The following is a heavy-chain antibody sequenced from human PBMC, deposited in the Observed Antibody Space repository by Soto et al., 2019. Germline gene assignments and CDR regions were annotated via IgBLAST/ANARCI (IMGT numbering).Heavy chain of an antibody. D-gene: IGHD3-22*01. Sequence: SETLSLTCTVSGGSVSSGSYYWSWLRQPPGKGLEWIGYIYYSGSTNYNPSLKSRVTISVDTSKNHFSLKLSSVTAAYAAVYYCTRDGRDSSGYQYFDYWGQGTLVTVSS. CDR1: GGSVSSGSYY. CDR2: IYYSGST. CDR3: TRDGRDSSGYQYFDY. V-gene: IGHV4-61*03. J-gene: IGHJ4*02.